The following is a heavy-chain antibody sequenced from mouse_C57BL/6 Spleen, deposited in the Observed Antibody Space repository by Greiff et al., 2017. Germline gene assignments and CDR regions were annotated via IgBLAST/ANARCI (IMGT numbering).Heavy chain of an antibody. CDR3: AREKMDY. CDR2: IYPGDGDT. J-gene: IGHJ4*01. CDR1: GYAFSSSW. V-gene: IGHV1-82*01. Sequence: QVHVKQSGPELVKPGASVKISCKASGYAFSSSWMNWVKQRPGKGLEWIGRIYPGDGDTNYKGKFKGKATLTADKSSSTASMQLSSLTSEYSAVYICAREKMDYWGQGTSVTVSS.